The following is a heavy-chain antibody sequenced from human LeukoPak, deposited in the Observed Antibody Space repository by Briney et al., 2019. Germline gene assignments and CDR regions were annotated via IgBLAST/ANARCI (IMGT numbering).Heavy chain of an antibody. J-gene: IGHJ4*02. CDR2: AYYGRSP. D-gene: IGHD1-26*01. CDR1: GASISRSTYY. V-gene: IGHV4-39*02. CDR3: VRGSGTGSFSG. Sequence: PSETLSPTCTVFGASISRSTYYWAWIRQPPGKGLEWIGSAYYGRSPYFNPSLESRATISVATSKHHFSRKISSVTTADTTVYYCVRGSGTGSFSGGGQGTLVSV.